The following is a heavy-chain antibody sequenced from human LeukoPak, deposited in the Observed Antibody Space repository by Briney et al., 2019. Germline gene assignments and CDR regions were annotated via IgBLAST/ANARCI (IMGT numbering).Heavy chain of an antibody. V-gene: IGHV3-23*01. D-gene: IGHD3-22*01. CDR2: ISGSGGTT. J-gene: IGHJ3*02. CDR3: AKDPPSVVVNAFHI. CDR1: GFTFSSSV. Sequence: TGGSLRLSCAASGFTFSSSVMTWVRQAPGKGLEWVSTISGSGGTTYYADSVKGRFTISRDNSKNTLYLEMDSLRADDTAVYSCAKDPPSVVVNAFHIWGQGTMVTVSS.